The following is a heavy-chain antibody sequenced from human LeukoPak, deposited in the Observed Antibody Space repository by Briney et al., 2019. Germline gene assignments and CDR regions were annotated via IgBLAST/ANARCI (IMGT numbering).Heavy chain of an antibody. CDR3: AKSVAIYFYYGLDV. D-gene: IGHD3-3*01. CDR1: GNYW. Sequence: GGSLRLSCAASGNYWMHWVRQVPGKGLVWVSHINSDGSWTSYADSVKGRFTISKDNAKNTVYLQMNSLRVEDTAPYYCAKSVAIYFYYGLDVWGQGTTVTVSS. J-gene: IGHJ6*02. CDR2: INSDGSWT. V-gene: IGHV3-74*01.